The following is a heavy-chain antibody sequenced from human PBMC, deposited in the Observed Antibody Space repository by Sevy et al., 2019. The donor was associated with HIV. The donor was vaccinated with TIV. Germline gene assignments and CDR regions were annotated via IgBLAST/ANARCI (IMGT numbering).Heavy chain of an antibody. J-gene: IGHJ6*02. Sequence: GGSLRLSCAASGFTFNSYWMSWVRQAPGKGLEWVANIKQDGSEKYYVDSVKGRFTISRDNSQNSLFLQMNTLRADDTAVYYCSREGSPYDSYYYYYGMDVWGQRTTVTVSS. CDR3: SREGSPYDSYYYYYGMDV. CDR1: GFTFNSYW. V-gene: IGHV3-7*01. D-gene: IGHD5-12*01. CDR2: IKQDGSEK.